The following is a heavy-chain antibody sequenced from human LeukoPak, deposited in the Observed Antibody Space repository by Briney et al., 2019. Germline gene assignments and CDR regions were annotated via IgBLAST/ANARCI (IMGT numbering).Heavy chain of an antibody. J-gene: IGHJ6*03. CDR3: ARPPQHRYCSSTSCPKDYYMDV. CDR2: INHSRRT. Sequence: SETLSLTCAVYGRSFSGYYWSWIRQPPGKGLEWSGEINHSRRTNYSPSLKSRVTISVDTSKNQFSLKLSSVTAADTAVYYCARPPQHRYCSSTSCPKDYYMDVWGKGTTVTVSS. D-gene: IGHD2-2*01. V-gene: IGHV4-34*01. CDR1: GRSFSGYY.